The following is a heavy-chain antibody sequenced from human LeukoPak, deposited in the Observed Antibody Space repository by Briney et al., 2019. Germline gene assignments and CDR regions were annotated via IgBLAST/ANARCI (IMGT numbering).Heavy chain of an antibody. Sequence: ASVKVSCKASGYTFTDYFMNWVRQAPGQGLEWMGWINPKSGGTVYAQKFQGRVTMTRDTSSSTAYMELSRLRFDDTVVYYCARDLERLDPWGQGTLVTVSS. CDR3: ARDLERLDP. V-gene: IGHV1-2*02. CDR2: INPKSGGT. CDR1: GYTFTDYF. D-gene: IGHD1-1*01. J-gene: IGHJ5*02.